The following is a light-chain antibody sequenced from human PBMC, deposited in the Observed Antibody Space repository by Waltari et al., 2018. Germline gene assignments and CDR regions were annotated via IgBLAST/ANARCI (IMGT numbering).Light chain of an antibody. V-gene: IGKV3-15*01. CDR3: QQYNNWPPMVT. CDR2: GAS. CDR1: QSVSSN. J-gene: IGKJ3*01. Sequence: EIVMTQSPATLSVSPGERATLSCRASQSVSSNLAWYQQKPGQAPRLLIYGASTRATGSPARFSGSGSGTEFTLTISSLQSEDFAVYYCQQYNNWPPMVTFGPGTKVDIK.